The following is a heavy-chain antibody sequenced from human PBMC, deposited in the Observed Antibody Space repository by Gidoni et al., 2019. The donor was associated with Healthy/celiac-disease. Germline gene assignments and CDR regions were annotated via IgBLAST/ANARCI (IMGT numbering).Heavy chain of an antibody. D-gene: IGHD6-19*01. Sequence: EVQLVASGGGLVQPGRSLRLSCAASGFTFDEYARHWVRQAPGKGLEWVSGISWNSGSIGYADVVKGRFTISRDNAKNSLYLQMKSLRAEDTALYYCAKDIAGGVVVDGNWGQGTLVTVSS. CDR2: ISWNSGSI. V-gene: IGHV3-9*01. CDR1: GFTFDEYA. CDR3: AKDIAGGVVVDGN. J-gene: IGHJ4*02.